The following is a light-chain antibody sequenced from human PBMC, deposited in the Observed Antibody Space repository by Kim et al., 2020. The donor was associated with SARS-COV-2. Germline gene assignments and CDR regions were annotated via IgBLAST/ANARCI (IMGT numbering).Light chain of an antibody. CDR2: GAS. V-gene: IGKV1-16*02. CDR3: QQYNGYPYT. CDR1: QGINNY. J-gene: IGKJ2*01. Sequence: DIQMTQSPSLSASVGDRVTITCRASQGINNYLAWFQQKPGKAPKSLIYGASTLHRGVPSKFSGSGFGTDFTLIISDLQPEDFASYYCQQYNGYPYTFGQGTKLEI.